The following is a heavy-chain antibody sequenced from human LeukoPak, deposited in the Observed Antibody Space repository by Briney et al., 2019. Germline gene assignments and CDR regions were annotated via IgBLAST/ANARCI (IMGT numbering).Heavy chain of an antibody. V-gene: IGHV3-23*01. Sequence: GGSLRLSCAASGFTFSSYARSWVRQAPGKGLEWVSAISGSGGSTYYADSVKGRFTISRDNAKNSLYLQMNSLRAEHTAVYYCARDRFRVNYYYGMDVWGQGTTVTVSS. CDR1: GFTFSSYA. CDR2: ISGSGGST. J-gene: IGHJ6*02. CDR3: ARDRFRVNYYYGMDV. D-gene: IGHD3-16*01.